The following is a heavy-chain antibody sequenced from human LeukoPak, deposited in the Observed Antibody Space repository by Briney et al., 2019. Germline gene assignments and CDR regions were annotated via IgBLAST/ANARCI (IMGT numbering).Heavy chain of an antibody. CDR2: IIPIFGTA. D-gene: IGHD5-18*01. CDR3: ARAEFGYSYGSFDY. CDR1: GGTFSSYA. Sequence: ASVKVSCKASGGTFSSYAISWVRQAPGQGLEWMGGIIPIFGTANYAQKFQGRVTITTDESTSTAYMELSSLRSEDTAVYYCARAEFGYSYGSFDYWGQGTLVTVSS. J-gene: IGHJ4*02. V-gene: IGHV1-69*05.